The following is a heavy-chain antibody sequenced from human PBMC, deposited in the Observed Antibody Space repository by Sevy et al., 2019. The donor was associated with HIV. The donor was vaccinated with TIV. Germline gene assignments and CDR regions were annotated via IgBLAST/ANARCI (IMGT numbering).Heavy chain of an antibody. Sequence: GGSLRLSCAASGFTFSSYAMHWVRQAPGKGLEWVAVISYDGSNKYYADSVKGRFTISRDNSKNTLYLQMNSLRAEDTAVYYCAIDFAAAGTYYFDYWGQGTLVTVSS. J-gene: IGHJ4*02. CDR2: ISYDGSNK. V-gene: IGHV3-30-3*01. CDR1: GFTFSSYA. CDR3: AIDFAAAGTYYFDY. D-gene: IGHD6-13*01.